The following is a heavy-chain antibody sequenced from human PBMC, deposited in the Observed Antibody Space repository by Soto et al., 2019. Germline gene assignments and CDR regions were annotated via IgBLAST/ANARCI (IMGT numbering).Heavy chain of an antibody. J-gene: IGHJ6*02. CDR3: TRRRQPYSHYYYYYGMDV. CDR1: GFTFSGSA. V-gene: IGHV3-73*01. Sequence: GGSLRLSCTASGFTFSGSAMHWVRQASGKGLEWVGRIRSKANSYATAYAASVKGRFTISRDDSKNTAYLQMNSLKTEDTAVYYCTRRRQPYSHYYYYYGMDVWGQGTTVTV. CDR2: IRSKANSYAT. D-gene: IGHD2-15*01.